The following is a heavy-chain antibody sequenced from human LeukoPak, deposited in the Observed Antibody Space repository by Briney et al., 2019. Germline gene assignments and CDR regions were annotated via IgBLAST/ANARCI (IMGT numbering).Heavy chain of an antibody. D-gene: IGHD3-22*01. CDR3: SRGYYGDD. Sequence: QPGGSLRLSFSASGFTVSSNYMSWVRQAPGKGLEWVSVIYSGGSTYYADSVKGRFTISRDNSKNTLYLQMNSLRAEDTAVYYCSRGYYGDDWGQGTLVTVTS. V-gene: IGHV3-53*01. CDR2: IYSGGST. J-gene: IGHJ4*02. CDR1: GFTVSSNY.